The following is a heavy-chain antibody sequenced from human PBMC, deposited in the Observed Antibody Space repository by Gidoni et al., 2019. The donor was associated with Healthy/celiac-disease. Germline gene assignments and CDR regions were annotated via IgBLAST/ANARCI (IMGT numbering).Heavy chain of an antibody. Sequence: EVQLVESGGGLVKPGGSLRLSCAASGFTFSSYSRNWVRQAPGKGLEWVSSISSSSSYIYYADSVKGRFTISRDNAKNSLYLQMNSLRAEDTAVYYCARDAWYDILTGPLGAFDIWGQGTMVTVSS. CDR1: GFTFSSYS. D-gene: IGHD3-9*01. CDR3: ARDAWYDILTGPLGAFDI. V-gene: IGHV3-21*01. J-gene: IGHJ3*02. CDR2: ISSSSSYI.